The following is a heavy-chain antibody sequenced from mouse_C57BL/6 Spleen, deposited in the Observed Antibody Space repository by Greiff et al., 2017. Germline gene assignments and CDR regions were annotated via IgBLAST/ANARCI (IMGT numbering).Heavy chain of an antibody. Sequence: EVQRVESGGDLVKPGGSLKLSCAASGFTFSSYGMSWVRQTPDKRLEWVATISSGGSYIYSPDSVKGRFTISRDNAKNTLYLQMSSLKSEDTAMYYCARDYYGSSDPYYYAMDYWGQGTSVTVSS. CDR1: GFTFSSYG. D-gene: IGHD1-1*01. CDR2: ISSGGSYI. CDR3: ARDYYGSSDPYYYAMDY. V-gene: IGHV5-6*01. J-gene: IGHJ4*01.